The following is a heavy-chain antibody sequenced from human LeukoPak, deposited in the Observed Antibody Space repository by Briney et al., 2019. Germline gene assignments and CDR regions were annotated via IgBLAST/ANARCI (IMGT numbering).Heavy chain of an antibody. CDR1: GYTFTDYY. CDR3: ATVGTTIFGVVYDY. V-gene: IGHV1-69-2*01. Sequence: ATVKISCKASGYTFTDYYMHWVQQAPGKGLEWMGRVDPEDGETIYAEKFQGRVTITADTSTDTAYMELSSLRSEDTAVYYCATVGTTIFGVVYDYWGQGTLVTVSS. D-gene: IGHD3-3*01. CDR2: VDPEDGET. J-gene: IGHJ4*02.